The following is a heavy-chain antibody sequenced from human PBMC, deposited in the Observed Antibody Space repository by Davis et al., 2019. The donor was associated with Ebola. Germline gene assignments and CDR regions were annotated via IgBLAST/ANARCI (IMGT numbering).Heavy chain of an antibody. J-gene: IGHJ6*02. D-gene: IGHD2-8*02. Sequence: HTGGSLRLSCAASGFTFSSYWMHWVRQAPGKGLVWVSRINSDGSSTSYADSVKGRFTVSRDNSKNTLYLQMNSLRAEDSAVYYCAKDSKDSVLVVYAIDYYYGMDVWGQGTTVTVSS. CDR1: GFTFSSYW. CDR2: INSDGSST. V-gene: IGHV3-74*01. CDR3: AKDSKDSVLVVYAIDYYYGMDV.